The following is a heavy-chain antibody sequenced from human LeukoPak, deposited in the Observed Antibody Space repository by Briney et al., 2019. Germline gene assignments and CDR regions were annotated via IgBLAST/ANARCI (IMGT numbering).Heavy chain of an antibody. Sequence: PSETLSLTCTVSGGSVSSGSYYWSWIRQPPGKGLEWIGYIYYSGSTNYNPSLKSRVTISVDTSKNQFSLKLSSVTAADTAVYYCAKSTAYSYGYATIWFDPWGQGALVTVSS. D-gene: IGHD5-18*01. CDR1: GGSVSSGSYY. J-gene: IGHJ5*02. CDR2: IYYSGST. CDR3: AKSTAYSYGYATIWFDP. V-gene: IGHV4-61*01.